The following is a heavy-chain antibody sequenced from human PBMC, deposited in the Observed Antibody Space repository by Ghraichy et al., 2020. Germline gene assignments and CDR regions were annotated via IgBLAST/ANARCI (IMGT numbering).Heavy chain of an antibody. D-gene: IGHD3-3*01. CDR2: IQSNFVT. Sequence: GGSLRLSCAAAGFTFSNYALSWVRQTPGKGLEWVSLIQSNFVTFYSDSVKGRVTISRDNSKETLYLQMNTLRVEDTAIYYCAKWLRSGFYVVDYWGQGTLVTVSS. J-gene: IGHJ4*02. V-gene: IGHV3-23*03. CDR3: AKWLRSGFYVVDY. CDR1: GFTFSNYA.